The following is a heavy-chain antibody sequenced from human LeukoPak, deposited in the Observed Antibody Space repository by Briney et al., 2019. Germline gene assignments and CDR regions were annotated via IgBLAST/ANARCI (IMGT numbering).Heavy chain of an antibody. D-gene: IGHD2-15*01. Sequence: GGSLRLSCAASGLAFSAYKMHWARQAPRKGLVWVSRVSTDGYTTDYADFVQGRFTASRDNTKNTWSLEMNSLRAEDTAVYYCVVGGSPGYWGQGTLVTVSS. CDR2: VSTDGYTT. V-gene: IGHV3-74*01. CDR1: GLAFSAYK. CDR3: VVGGSPGY. J-gene: IGHJ4*02.